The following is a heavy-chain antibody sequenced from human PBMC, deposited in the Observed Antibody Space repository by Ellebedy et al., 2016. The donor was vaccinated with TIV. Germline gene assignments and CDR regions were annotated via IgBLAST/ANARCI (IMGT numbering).Heavy chain of an antibody. Sequence: GESLKISCAASGFTFSSYWMHWVRQAPGKGLVWVSRINSDGSSTSNADSVKGRFTISRDNAKNTLYLQMNSLGAEDTAVYYCARASAGLDYWGQGALVTVSS. CDR1: GFTFSSYW. D-gene: IGHD6-13*01. V-gene: IGHV3-74*01. CDR3: ARASAGLDY. J-gene: IGHJ4*02. CDR2: INSDGSST.